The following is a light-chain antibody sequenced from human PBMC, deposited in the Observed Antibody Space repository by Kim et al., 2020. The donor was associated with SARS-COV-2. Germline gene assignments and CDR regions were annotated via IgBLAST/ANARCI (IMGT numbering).Light chain of an antibody. Sequence: DIQMTQSPSTLSASVGDRVTITCRASQNINNWVAWYQQNAGQAPKLLIYDASTLESGVPSRFSGSGSGTDFTLTITSLQPDDFATYYCQHHLNYSWTFGQGTKVDIK. CDR3: QHHLNYSWT. V-gene: IGKV1-5*01. CDR2: DAS. J-gene: IGKJ1*01. CDR1: QNINNW.